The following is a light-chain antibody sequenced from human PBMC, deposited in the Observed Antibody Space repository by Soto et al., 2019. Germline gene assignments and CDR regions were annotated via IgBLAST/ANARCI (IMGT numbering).Light chain of an antibody. CDR3: QQSYSTLTWT. CDR2: AAS. CDR1: QSISSY. V-gene: IGKV1-39*01. Sequence: DIQMTQSPSSLSASVGDRVTITCRASQSISSYLNSYQQKPGKAPKLLIYAASSLQSGVPSRFSGSGSGTDFTLTISSLQPEDFATYYCQQSYSTLTWTFGQGTKVDIK. J-gene: IGKJ1*01.